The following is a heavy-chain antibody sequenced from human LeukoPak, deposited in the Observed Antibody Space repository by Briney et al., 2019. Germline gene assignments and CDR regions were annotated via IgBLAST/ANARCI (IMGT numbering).Heavy chain of an antibody. CDR2: IIPIFGTA. CDR1: GGTFSSYA. V-gene: IGHV1-69*13. D-gene: IGHD3-3*01. J-gene: IGHJ6*02. Sequence: ASVKVSCKASGGTFSSYAISWVRQAPGQGLEWMGGIIPIFGTANYAQKFQGRVPITADESTSTAYMELSSLRSEDTAVYYCARDLLEWLLPNYYYYGMDVWGQGTTVTVSS. CDR3: ARDLLEWLLPNYYYYGMDV.